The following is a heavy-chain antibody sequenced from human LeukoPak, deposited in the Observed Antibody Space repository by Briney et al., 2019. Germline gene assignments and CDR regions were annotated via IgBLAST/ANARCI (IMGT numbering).Heavy chain of an antibody. CDR2: ISSSSSYI. Sequence: GGSLRLSCAASGFTFSSYSMNWVRQAPGKGLEWVSSISSSSSYIYYADSVKGRFTISRDNAKNSLYLQMNSLRAEDTAVYYCARDPDTAMVITDAFDIWGQGTMVTVSS. J-gene: IGHJ3*02. D-gene: IGHD5-18*01. CDR3: ARDPDTAMVITDAFDI. CDR1: GFTFSSYS. V-gene: IGHV3-21*01.